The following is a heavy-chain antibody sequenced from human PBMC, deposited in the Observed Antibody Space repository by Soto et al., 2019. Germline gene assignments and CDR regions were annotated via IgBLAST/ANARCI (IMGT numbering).Heavy chain of an antibody. CDR1: GVSISDHY. D-gene: IGHD6-13*01. CDR2: VFKSGRT. V-gene: IGHV4-4*07. Sequence: SETLSLTCSVSGVSISDHYWSWIRQPAGKGLEWMGRVFKSGRTNINPSLKRRVTMSVDTSKNQVSLNVTSATAADTAVYYCARGGAAAGTDWGQGTLVTVSS. J-gene: IGHJ4*02. CDR3: ARGGAAAGTD.